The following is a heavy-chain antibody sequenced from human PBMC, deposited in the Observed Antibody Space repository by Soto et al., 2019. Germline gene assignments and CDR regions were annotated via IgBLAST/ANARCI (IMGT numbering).Heavy chain of an antibody. CDR3: ARDDLVPAAMFYGMDV. D-gene: IGHD2-2*01. Sequence: HPGGSLRLSCAASGFTFSSYAMHWVRQAPGKGLEWVAVISYDGSNKYYADSVKGRFTISRDNSKNTLYLQMNSLRAEDTAVYYCARDDLVPAAMFYGMDVWGQGTTVTVYS. J-gene: IGHJ6*02. V-gene: IGHV3-30-3*01. CDR1: GFTFSSYA. CDR2: ISYDGSNK.